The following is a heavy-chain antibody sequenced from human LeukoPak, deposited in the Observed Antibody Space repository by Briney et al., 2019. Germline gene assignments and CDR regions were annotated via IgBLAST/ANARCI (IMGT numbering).Heavy chain of an antibody. CDR1: GGTFSSYA. CDR2: IIPIFGAA. J-gene: IGHJ5*01. V-gene: IGHV1-69*13. CDR3: ARDQYGGNPIDS. D-gene: IGHD4/OR15-4a*01. Sequence: ASVKVSCKASGGTFSSYAISWVRQAPGQGLEWMGGIIPIFGAANYAQKFQGRVTITADESTTTVYMEVSRLRSEDTAVYYCARDQYGGNPIDSWGQGTLVTVSS.